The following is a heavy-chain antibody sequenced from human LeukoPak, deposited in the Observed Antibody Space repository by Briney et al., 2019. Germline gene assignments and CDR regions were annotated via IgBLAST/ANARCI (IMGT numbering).Heavy chain of an antibody. CDR2: ISSNGGST. J-gene: IGHJ3*02. V-gene: IGHV3-64*04. D-gene: IGHD1-26*01. CDR3: ARESTRLGYYKENDAFDI. CDR1: GFTFSSYA. Sequence: GGSLRLSCSASGFTFSSYAMHWVRQAPGKGLEYVSAISSNGGSTYYADSVKGRFTISRDNSKNTLYLQMNSLRAEDTAVYYCARESTRLGYYKENDAFDIWGQGTMVTVSS.